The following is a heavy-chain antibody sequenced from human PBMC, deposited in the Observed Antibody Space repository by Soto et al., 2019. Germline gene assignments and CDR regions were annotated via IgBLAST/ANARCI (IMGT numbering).Heavy chain of an antibody. D-gene: IGHD3-3*01. Sequence: SQTLSLTCAISGDSVSSNSAAWNWIRQSPSRGLEWLGRTYYRSKWYNDYAVSVKSRITINPDTSKNQFSLQLNSVTPEDTAVYYCARDLAGGDRYYDFWSGYPPYYYCGMDVWGQGTTVPVSS. CDR3: ARDLAGGDRYYDFWSGYPPYYYCGMDV. CDR2: TYYRSKWYN. CDR1: GDSVSSNSAA. J-gene: IGHJ6*02. V-gene: IGHV6-1*01.